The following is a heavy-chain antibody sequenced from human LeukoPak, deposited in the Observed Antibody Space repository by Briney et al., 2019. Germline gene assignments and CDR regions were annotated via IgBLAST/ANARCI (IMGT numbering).Heavy chain of an antibody. CDR2: INDSGTT. V-gene: IGHV4-34*01. CDR3: ARPRYRSGTGGFDD. CDR1: GASFSGFF. D-gene: IGHD3-3*01. J-gene: IGHJ4*02. Sequence: PSETLSLTCAVHGASFSGFFWSWIRQSPEKGLEWIGEINDSGTTNYNPSLKSRVTLSVDTSNNQYYLRVNSVTAADTAVYFCARPRYRSGTGGFDDWGQGTVVTVSS.